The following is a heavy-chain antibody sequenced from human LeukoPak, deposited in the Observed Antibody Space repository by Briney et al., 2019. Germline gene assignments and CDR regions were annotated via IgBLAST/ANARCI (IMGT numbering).Heavy chain of an antibody. CDR2: IYYSGST. D-gene: IGHD2-2*02. J-gene: IGHJ5*02. CDR3: ARGPDIVVVPAAIPPYNWFDP. Sequence: PSETLSLTCTVSGGSISNYYWSWIRQPPGKRLEWIGYIYYSGSTNYNPSLKSRVTISVDTSKNQFSLKLSSVTAADTAVYYCARGPDIVVVPAAIPPYNWFDPWGQGTLVTVSS. V-gene: IGHV4-59*12. CDR1: GGSISNYY.